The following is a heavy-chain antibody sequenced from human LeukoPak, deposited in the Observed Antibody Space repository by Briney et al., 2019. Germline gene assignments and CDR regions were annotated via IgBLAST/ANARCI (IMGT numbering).Heavy chain of an antibody. CDR3: ATIRIAHSSGYSRWLDY. D-gene: IGHD3-22*01. J-gene: IGHJ4*02. V-gene: IGHV1-24*01. Sequence: AASVKVSCKVSGYTLTELSMHWVRQAPGKGLEWMGGFDPEDGETTYAQKFQGRVTMTEDTSTDTAYMELSSLRSEDTAVYYCATIRIAHSSGYSRWLDYWGQGTLVTASS. CDR2: FDPEDGET. CDR1: GYTLTELS.